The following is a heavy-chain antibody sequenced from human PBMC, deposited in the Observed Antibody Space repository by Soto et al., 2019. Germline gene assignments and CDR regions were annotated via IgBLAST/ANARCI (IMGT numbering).Heavy chain of an antibody. CDR3: TRDQGGSYDSWFDP. J-gene: IGHJ5*02. Sequence: ESGGGLVKPGGSLRLSCNFSFSMYSMDWVRQAPGKGLEWVASISSGSDFIKYADSVKGRFTISRDNTKNSVCLQMSSLRVEDTAMYYCTRDQGGSYDSWFDPWGRGTLVTVSS. CDR1: FSMYS. D-gene: IGHD1-26*01. V-gene: IGHV3-21*06. CDR2: ISSGSDFI.